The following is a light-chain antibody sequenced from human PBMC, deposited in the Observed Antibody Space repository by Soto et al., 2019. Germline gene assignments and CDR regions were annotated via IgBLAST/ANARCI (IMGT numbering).Light chain of an antibody. CDR2: LGS. Sequence: DIVMTQSPLSLPVTPGEPASISCRSSQSLLHSNGYNYLDRYLQKPGQSPQLLIYLGSNRSSGVPDRFSGSGSGTDFTLKISRVEAEDVGVYYCMQALQTPRTLGQGTKVDIK. J-gene: IGKJ1*01. CDR1: QSLLHSNGYNY. V-gene: IGKV2-28*01. CDR3: MQALQTPRT.